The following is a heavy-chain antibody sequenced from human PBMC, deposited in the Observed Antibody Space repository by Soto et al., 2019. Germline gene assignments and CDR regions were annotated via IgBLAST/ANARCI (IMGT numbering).Heavy chain of an antibody. V-gene: IGHV4-59*01. Sequence: NPSETLSLTCPVSGGSINDFYWCWIRQPPGKGLEWIGYIYYSGSTDYNHYLKCRVTISVDTSKNQFSLKLRSVTAADTAGYYCSRVGGGAARTFDYWGQGALVTVSS. J-gene: IGHJ4*02. CDR1: GGSINDFY. CDR3: SRVGGGAARTFDY. CDR2: IYYSGST. D-gene: IGHD6-6*01.